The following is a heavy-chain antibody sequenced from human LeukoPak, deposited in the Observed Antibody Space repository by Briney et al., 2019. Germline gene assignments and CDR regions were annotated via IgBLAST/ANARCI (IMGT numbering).Heavy chain of an antibody. Sequence: PGGSLRLSCAASGFTFSDYYMSWIRQAPGKGLEWVSYISSSGSTIYYADSVKGRFTISRDNAKNSLYLQMNSLRAEDTAVYYCARDGATLYYYDYMDVWGKGTTVSVSS. CDR2: ISSSGSTI. V-gene: IGHV3-11*01. CDR1: GFTFSDYY. D-gene: IGHD1-26*01. CDR3: ARDGATLYYYDYMDV. J-gene: IGHJ6*03.